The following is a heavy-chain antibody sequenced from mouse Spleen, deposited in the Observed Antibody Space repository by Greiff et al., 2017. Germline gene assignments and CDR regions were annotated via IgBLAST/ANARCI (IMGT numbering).Heavy chain of an antibody. V-gene: IGHV1-69*02. J-gene: IGHJ2*01. Sequence: QVQLQQPGAELVTPGASVKLSCKASGYTFTSYWMHWVQQRPGQGLEWIGEIDPSDSYTNYNQKFKGKATLTVAKSSSTAYMQLSSLTSEDSAVYYCARGAGRQLGLRGYWGQGATVTVSS. D-gene: IGHD3-2*01. CDR1: GYTFTSYW. CDR3: ARGAGRQLGLRGY. CDR2: IDPSDSYT.